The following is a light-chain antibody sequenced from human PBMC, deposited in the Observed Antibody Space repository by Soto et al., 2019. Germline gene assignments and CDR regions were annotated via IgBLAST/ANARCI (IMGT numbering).Light chain of an antibody. J-gene: IGKJ5*01. CDR1: QSISSW. V-gene: IGKV1-5*01. Sequence: DIQMTQSPSTLSASVGDRVTITCRASQSISSWLAWYQQKPGKAPKLLIYDASSLESGVPSRFSGSGSGTEFTLTISSLQPDDFATYYCQQYYNVPITFGQGTRLDIK. CDR2: DAS. CDR3: QQYYNVPIT.